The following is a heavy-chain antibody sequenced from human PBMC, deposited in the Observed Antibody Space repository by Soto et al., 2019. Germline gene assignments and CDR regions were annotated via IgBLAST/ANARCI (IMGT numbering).Heavy chain of an antibody. CDR3: ARDRRYGSGSYYNA. J-gene: IGHJ4*02. CDR2: IYYSGST. V-gene: IGHV4-61*01. CDR1: GGSVSSGSYY. D-gene: IGHD3-10*01. Sequence: SETLSLTCTVSGGSVSSGSYYWSWIRQPPGKGLEWIGYIYYSGSTNYNPSLKSRVTISVDTSKNQFSLKLSSVTAADTAVYYCARDRRYGSGSYYNAWGQGTLVTVSS.